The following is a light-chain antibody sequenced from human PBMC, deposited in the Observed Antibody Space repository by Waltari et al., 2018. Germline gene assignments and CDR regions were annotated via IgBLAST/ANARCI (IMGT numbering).Light chain of an antibody. CDR3: QQRSNWPLLT. J-gene: IGKJ4*01. Sequence: EIVLTQSPATLSLSPGERATLSCRASQSITNYLAWYQQKRGQAPRLLFRDASNRATGLPARFSGSGAGTDFTLTISGLEPEDFAVYYCQQRSNWPLLTFGGGTKVEIK. CDR2: DAS. CDR1: QSITNY. V-gene: IGKV3-11*01.